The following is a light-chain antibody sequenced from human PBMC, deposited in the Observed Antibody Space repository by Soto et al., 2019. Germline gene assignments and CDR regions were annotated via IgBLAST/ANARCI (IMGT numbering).Light chain of an antibody. CDR3: HKRQSWPRK. Sequence: EIVLTQSPATLSSFPCDRVTLSCSASQAVNTRFAWYQHKPGQATRLIIYLTYNRAAGIPARLSGSGSEKDFTLTISDVEPEDFAVYYCHKRQSWPRKFGQGTKVDIK. CDR2: LTY. V-gene: IGKV3-11*01. J-gene: IGKJ1*01. CDR1: QAVNTR.